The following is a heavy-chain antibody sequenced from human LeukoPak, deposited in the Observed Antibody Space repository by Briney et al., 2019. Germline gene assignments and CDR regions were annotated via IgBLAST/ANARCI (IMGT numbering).Heavy chain of an antibody. CDR3: AINGGGDSGYGNFDY. D-gene: IGHD5-12*01. CDR1: GFTFDDYA. Sequence: PGRSLRLSCAVYGFTFDDYAMHWVRQVPGKGLEWVSGINWNSDSIGYADSVKGRFTTSRDNAKNSLYLQMNSLRAEDTAFYYCAINGGGDSGYGNFDYWGQGTLVTVSS. V-gene: IGHV3-9*01. CDR2: INWNSDSI. J-gene: IGHJ4*02.